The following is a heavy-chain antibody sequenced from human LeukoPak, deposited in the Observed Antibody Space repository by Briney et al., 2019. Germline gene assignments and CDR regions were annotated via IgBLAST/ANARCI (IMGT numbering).Heavy chain of an antibody. CDR1: GGSFSGYY. CDR2: INHSGST. J-gene: IGHJ4*02. D-gene: IGHD6-13*01. CDR3: AAPRGIAAAGLYYFDY. Sequence: PSETLSLTCAVYGGSFSGYYWSWIRQPPGKGLEWIGEINHSGSTNYNPSRKSRVTISVDTSKNQFSLKLSSVPAADTAVYYCAAPRGIAAAGLYYFDYWGQGTLVTVSS. V-gene: IGHV4-34*01.